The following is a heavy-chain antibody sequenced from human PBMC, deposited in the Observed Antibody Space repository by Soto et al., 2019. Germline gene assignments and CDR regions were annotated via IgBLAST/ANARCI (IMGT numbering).Heavy chain of an antibody. CDR3: AGGGSRAAGKSVSDYYCRMDV. CDR1: GYSISSGYY. J-gene: IGHJ6*02. CDR2: IYHSGST. Sequence: ASETLSLTCAVSGYSISSGYYWGWIRQPPGKGLEWIGSIYHSGSTYYNPSLKSRVTISVDTSKNQFSLKLSSVTAADTAVYYCAGGGSRAAGKSVSDYYCRMDVRGPGTTVTVSS. D-gene: IGHD6-13*01. V-gene: IGHV4-38-2*01.